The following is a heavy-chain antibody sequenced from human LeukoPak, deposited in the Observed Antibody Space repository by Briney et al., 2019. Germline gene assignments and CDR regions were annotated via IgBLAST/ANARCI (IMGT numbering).Heavy chain of an antibody. J-gene: IGHJ4*02. V-gene: IGHV3-66*01. Sequence: GGSLRLSRAASGFTVSSNYMSWVRQAPGKGLEWVSVIYSGGNTYYADSVKGRFTISRDNSKNTLYLQMNSLRAEDTAVYYCAKDLEPAMLGRAPFDYWGQGTLVTVSS. CDR2: IYSGGNT. CDR3: AKDLEPAMLGRAPFDY. D-gene: IGHD2-2*01. CDR1: GFTVSSNY.